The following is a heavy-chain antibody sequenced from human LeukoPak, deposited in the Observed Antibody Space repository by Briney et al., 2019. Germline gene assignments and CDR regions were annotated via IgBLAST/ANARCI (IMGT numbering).Heavy chain of an antibody. D-gene: IGHD4-11*01. Sequence: SVKVSCKASGGTFSGSAISWVPQAPGQGLEWIGGIIPIFGTANYAQKFQGRVTITAVESTRTAYMELNSLRSEGSAVYYCARAIVAVTTPNGAFDIWGQGTMVTVSS. V-gene: IGHV1-69*13. CDR1: GGTFSGSA. CDR3: ARAIVAVTTPNGAFDI. CDR2: IIPIFGTA. J-gene: IGHJ3*02.